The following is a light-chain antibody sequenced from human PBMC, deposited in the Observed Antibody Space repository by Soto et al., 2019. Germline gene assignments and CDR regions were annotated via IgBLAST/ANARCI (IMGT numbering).Light chain of an antibody. Sequence: EIWLTPSPATLSLSPEDRATLSCRASQTVSRYLAWYQQKPGQAPRLLIYGASIRATGIPDRFSGSGSGTAFTLTISSLQSEDFALYYCQHHDNWPLITFGQGTRLEI. J-gene: IGKJ5*01. CDR1: QTVSRY. CDR3: QHHDNWPLIT. CDR2: GAS. V-gene: IGKV3-11*01.